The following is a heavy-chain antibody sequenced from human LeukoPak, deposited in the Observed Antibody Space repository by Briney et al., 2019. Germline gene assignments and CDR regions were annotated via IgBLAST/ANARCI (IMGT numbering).Heavy chain of an antibody. CDR3: ARVGGYCSSTSCHGKINFDY. V-gene: IGHV3-7*01. Sequence: GGSLRLSCAASGFTFSNYWMGWVRQAPGKRLEWVANMNIDGSEKYYADSVKGRFSISRDNARNSVYLQMASLRVEDTAVYYCARVGGYCSSTSCHGKINFDYWGQGTLVTVSS. CDR2: MNIDGSEK. D-gene: IGHD2-2*01. CDR1: GFTFSNYW. J-gene: IGHJ4*02.